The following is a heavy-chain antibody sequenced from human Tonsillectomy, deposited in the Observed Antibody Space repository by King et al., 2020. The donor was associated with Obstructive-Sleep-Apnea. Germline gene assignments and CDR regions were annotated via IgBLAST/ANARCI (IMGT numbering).Heavy chain of an antibody. CDR1: DGYISSYY. V-gene: IGHV4-59*01. CDR2: IHYSGST. J-gene: IGHJ5*02. Sequence: QLQESGPGLVKPSETLSLTCSVSDGYISSYYWTWIRQPPGKGLEWIGYIHYSGSTSYNPSLKSRVTISVDTSKNQFSLKLSSVTAADTAVYYCARDGYYDSSAYGWFDPWGQGTLVTVSS. D-gene: IGHD3-22*01. CDR3: ARDGYYDSSAYGWFDP.